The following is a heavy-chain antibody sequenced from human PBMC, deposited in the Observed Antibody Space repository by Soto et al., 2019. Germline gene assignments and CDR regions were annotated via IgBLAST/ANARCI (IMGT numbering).Heavy chain of an antibody. CDR2: ISYDGSNK. Sequence: QVQLVESGGGMVQPGRSLRLSCAASGFTFSSYAMHWVRQAPGKGLEWVAVISYDGSNKYYADSVKGRFTISRDNSKNTLYLQMNSLRAEDTAVYYCARARGGNSQDYWGQGTLVTVSS. CDR1: GFTFSSYA. V-gene: IGHV3-30-3*01. CDR3: ARARGGNSQDY. J-gene: IGHJ4*02.